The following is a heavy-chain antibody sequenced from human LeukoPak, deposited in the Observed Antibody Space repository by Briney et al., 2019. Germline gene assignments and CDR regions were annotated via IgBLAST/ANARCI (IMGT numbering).Heavy chain of an antibody. D-gene: IGHD3-10*01. J-gene: IGHJ6*03. CDR2: INHSGST. V-gene: IGHV4-34*01. CDR3: ARGGRDYYGSGSYYKYPYYYYYYYMDV. Sequence: TSETLSLTCAVYGGSFSGYYWSWIRQPPGKGLEWIGEINHSGSTNYNPSLKSRVTISVDTSKNQFSLKLSSVTAADTAVYYCARGGRDYYGSGSYYKYPYYYYYYYMDVWGKGTTVTVSS. CDR1: GGSFSGYY.